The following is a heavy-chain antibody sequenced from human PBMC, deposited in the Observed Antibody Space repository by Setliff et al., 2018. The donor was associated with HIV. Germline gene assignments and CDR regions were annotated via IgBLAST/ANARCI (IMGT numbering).Heavy chain of an antibody. J-gene: IGHJ6*03. CDR2: IYYSGST. Sequence: SETLSLTCTVSGGSISSSSYYWGWIRQPPGKGLEWIGSIYYSGSTYYNPSLKSRGTISVDTSKNQFSLKLSSVTAADTAVYYCACGAAAGTDYYYYYYMDVWGKGTTVTVSS. CDR1: GGSISSSSYY. CDR3: ACGAAAGTDYYYYYYMDV. V-gene: IGHV4-39*01. D-gene: IGHD6-13*01.